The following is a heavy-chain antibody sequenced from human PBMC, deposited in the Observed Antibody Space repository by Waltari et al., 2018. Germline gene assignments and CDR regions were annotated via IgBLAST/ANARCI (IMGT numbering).Heavy chain of an antibody. CDR2: IYYSGST. J-gene: IGHJ3*02. V-gene: IGHV4-59*01. Sequence: QVQLQESGPGLVKPSETLSLTCTVSGGSISSYYWSWIRPPPGKGLEWIGYIYYSGSTNYNPSLKSRVTISVDTSKNQFSLKLSSVTAADTAVYYCARTYDSSGSYAFDIWGQGTMVTVSS. CDR1: GGSISSYY. CDR3: ARTYDSSGSYAFDI. D-gene: IGHD3-22*01.